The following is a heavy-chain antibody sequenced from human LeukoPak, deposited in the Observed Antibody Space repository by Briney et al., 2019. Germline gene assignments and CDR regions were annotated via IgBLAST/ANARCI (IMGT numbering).Heavy chain of an antibody. J-gene: IGHJ6*04. CDR1: GGSISSSSYY. CDR2: IYYSGST. V-gene: IGHV4-39*07. D-gene: IGHD3-10*01. CDR3: ARAEGFGELYPDV. Sequence: PSETLSLTCTVSGGSISSSSYYWGWIRQPPGKGLEWIGSIYYSGSTYYNPSLKSRVTISVDTSKNQFSLKLSSVTAADTAVYYCARAEGFGELYPDVWGKGTTVTVSS.